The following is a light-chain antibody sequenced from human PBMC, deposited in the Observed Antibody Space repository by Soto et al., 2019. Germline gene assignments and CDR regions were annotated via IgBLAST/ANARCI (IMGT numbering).Light chain of an antibody. CDR2: DAS. CDR1: QDIRNH. CDR3: QQYDNPPYA. Sequence: DIQMTQTPSSLSASVGDSVTITCQASQDIRNHLNWYQQKPGKAPKLLIYDASNLEKGVPSRFSGSGSGTDFTFTISSLQPEDNAAYYCQQYDNPPYAFGQGTRLEIK. J-gene: IGKJ5*01. V-gene: IGKV1-33*01.